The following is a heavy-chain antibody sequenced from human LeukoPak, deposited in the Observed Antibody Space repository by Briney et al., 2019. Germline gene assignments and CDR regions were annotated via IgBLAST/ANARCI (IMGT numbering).Heavy chain of an antibody. CDR1: GFTSSSYA. D-gene: IGHD1-26*01. J-gene: IGHJ4*02. Sequence: GGSLRLSCAASGFTSSSYAMSWVRQAPGKGLEWVSGISGSGGSTYYVDSVKGRFTISRDNSKSTLYLQMNSLRAEDTAVYYCAKDRFERSGSYPDPFDYWGQGTLVTVSS. CDR3: AKDRFERSGSYPDPFDY. CDR2: ISGSGGST. V-gene: IGHV3-23*01.